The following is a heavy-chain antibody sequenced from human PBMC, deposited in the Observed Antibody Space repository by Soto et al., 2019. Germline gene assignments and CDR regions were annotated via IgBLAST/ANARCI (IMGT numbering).Heavy chain of an antibody. V-gene: IGHV3-33*01. CDR1: GFIFSNFG. CDR2: IWYDGSNE. Sequence: GGSLRLSCAASGFIFSNFGMHWVRQAPGKGLEWVAVIWYDGSNEYYADSVKGRFTISKDNSKNMLYLQMNSLRAEDTAVYYCARDDIPGITVATYGLDVWGQGTTVTVSS. CDR3: ARDDIPGITVATYGLDV. J-gene: IGHJ6*02. D-gene: IGHD6-19*01.